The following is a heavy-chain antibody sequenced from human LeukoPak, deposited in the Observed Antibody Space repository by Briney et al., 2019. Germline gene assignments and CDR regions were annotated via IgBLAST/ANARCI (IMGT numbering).Heavy chain of an antibody. CDR1: GYTFTSYG. Sequence: ASVKVSCKASGYTFTSYGISWVRQAPGQGLEWMGWISAYNGNTNYAQKLQGRVTMTTDTSTSTAYMELRSLRSDDTAVYYRARAVPGYYDSSGYYPLWGQGTLVTVSS. D-gene: IGHD3-22*01. J-gene: IGHJ4*02. V-gene: IGHV1-18*01. CDR2: ISAYNGNT. CDR3: ARAVPGYYDSSGYYPL.